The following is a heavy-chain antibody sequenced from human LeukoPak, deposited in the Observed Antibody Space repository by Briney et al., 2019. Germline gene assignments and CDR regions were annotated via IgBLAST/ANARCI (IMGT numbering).Heavy chain of an antibody. Sequence: GGSLRLSCAASGFTFSSYSMNWVRQAPGKGLEWVSSISSSSSYIYYADSVKGRFTISRDNAKNSLYLQMDSLRAEATAVYYCARDFTQWLVDPELDYWGQGTLVTVSS. V-gene: IGHV3-21*01. CDR3: ARDFTQWLVDPELDY. CDR2: ISSSSSYI. J-gene: IGHJ4*02. D-gene: IGHD6-19*01. CDR1: GFTFSSYS.